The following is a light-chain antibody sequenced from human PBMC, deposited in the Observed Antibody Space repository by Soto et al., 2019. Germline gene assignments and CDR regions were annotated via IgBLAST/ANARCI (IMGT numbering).Light chain of an antibody. CDR2: EVS. CDR3: SSFEASNNLL. V-gene: IGLV2-8*01. Sequence: QSVLTQPPSASGSPGQSVTISCTGTSSDVGGYNYVSWYQQHPGKAPKLMIYEVSKRPSGVTDRFSGSKSGNTASLTVSGLQFEDEADYYCSSFEASNNLLFGGGTKVTVL. CDR1: SSDVGGYNY. J-gene: IGLJ2*01.